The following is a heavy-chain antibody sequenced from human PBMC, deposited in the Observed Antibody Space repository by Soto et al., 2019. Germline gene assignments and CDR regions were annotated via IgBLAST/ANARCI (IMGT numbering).Heavy chain of an antibody. V-gene: IGHV3-21*01. CDR2: ISSSSSYI. CDR1: GFTFSSYS. D-gene: IGHD5-18*01. CDR3: ATTPQGGWIQLSSGGNNWFDP. Sequence: PGGSLRLSCAASGFTFSSYSMNWVRQAPGKGLEWVSSISSSSSYIYYADSVKGRFTISRDNAKNSLYLQMNSLRAADTAVYYCATTPQGGWIQLSSGGNNWFDPWGQGTLVTVSS. J-gene: IGHJ5*02.